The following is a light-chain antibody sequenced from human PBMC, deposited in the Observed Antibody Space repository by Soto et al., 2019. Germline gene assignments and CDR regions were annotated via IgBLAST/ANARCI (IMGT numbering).Light chain of an antibody. Sequence: QSVLTQPASVSGSPGQSITISCGGTSSDVGAYIYVSWYQQFPGKAPKLILYEANNRPSGVSNRFSGSKSDTTASLTISGLQPEDEADYYCSAYSDIDTKVFGTGTKVTVL. CDR3: SAYSDIDTKV. CDR2: EAN. V-gene: IGLV2-14*03. J-gene: IGLJ1*01. CDR1: SSDVGAYIY.